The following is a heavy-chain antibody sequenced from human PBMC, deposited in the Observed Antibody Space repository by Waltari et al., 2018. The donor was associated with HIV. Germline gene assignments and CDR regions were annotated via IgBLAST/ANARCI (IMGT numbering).Heavy chain of an antibody. CDR3: ARGEGWLTPFDS. CDR2: VKQSGTT. J-gene: IGHJ4*02. CDR1: GGSFSGYY. V-gene: IGHV4-34*01. Sequence: QVQLQQWGAGLLKPSETLSLTCTVYGGSFSGYYWTWIRQPPGKGLEWIGEVKQSGTTNYNPSLKSRGTISVDTSKNQFSLKLSSVTAADTAVYYCARGEGWLTPFDSWGQGSLVTVSS. D-gene: IGHD3-22*01.